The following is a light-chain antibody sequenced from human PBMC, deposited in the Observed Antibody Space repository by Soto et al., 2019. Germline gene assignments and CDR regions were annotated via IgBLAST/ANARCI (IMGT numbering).Light chain of an antibody. J-gene: IGKJ1*01. CDR2: AAY. Sequence: DIQTTQSPSTLSVSLGGRFMIACQASQTISSWLAWYQQKPGKAPKLLIYAAYTLQSGVPARFSGSGSGTEFTLTISSLQSEDFAVYYCQQYNNWAPWTFGQGTKVDIK. V-gene: IGKV1-5*01. CDR1: QTISSW. CDR3: QQYNNWAPWT.